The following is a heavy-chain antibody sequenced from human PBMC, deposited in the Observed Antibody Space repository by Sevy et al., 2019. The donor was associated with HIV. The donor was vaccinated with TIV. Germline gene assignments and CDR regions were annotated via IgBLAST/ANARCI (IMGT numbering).Heavy chain of an antibody. D-gene: IGHD3-22*01. CDR3: AKASYRDYYDSGGYETE. Sequence: GGSLRLSCAASGFTFVSYAMHWVRQAPGKGLEWVAMISSDGRNINYADSVKGRFTISRDTSKNTLLLQMNSLRAEDRAAYYCAKASYRDYYDSGGYETEWGQGTLVTVSS. CDR1: GFTFVSYA. CDR2: ISSDGRNI. J-gene: IGHJ4*02. V-gene: IGHV3-30*04.